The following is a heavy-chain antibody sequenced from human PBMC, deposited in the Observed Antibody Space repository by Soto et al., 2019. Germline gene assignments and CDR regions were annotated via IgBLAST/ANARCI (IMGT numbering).Heavy chain of an antibody. CDR2: IYFSGST. V-gene: IGHV4-30-4*01. D-gene: IGHD6-13*01. J-gene: IGHJ4*02. CDR3: ARRVAAGGTFDY. CDR1: GGSISNNDSY. Sequence: PSETLSLTCTVSGGSISNNDSYWSWVRQPPGKGLEWIGYIYFSGSTYYNPSLQSRVTISIDTSKNQFSLKLSSVTAADTAVYYCARRVAAGGTFDYWRQGTLVTVS.